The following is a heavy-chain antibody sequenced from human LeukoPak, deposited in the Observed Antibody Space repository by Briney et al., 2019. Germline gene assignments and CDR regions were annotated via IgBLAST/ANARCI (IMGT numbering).Heavy chain of an antibody. Sequence: GGSLRLSCAASGFTLNSNAMSWVRQAPGKGLEWVSSISGSGGTTYYADSVKGRFTISRDNSKNTLYLQMNSLRDEDTAVYYCAKFEFGFWGQGTLVTVSS. CDR1: GFTLNSNA. J-gene: IGHJ4*02. V-gene: IGHV3-23*01. CDR2: ISGSGGTT. CDR3: AKFEFGF. D-gene: IGHD3-16*01.